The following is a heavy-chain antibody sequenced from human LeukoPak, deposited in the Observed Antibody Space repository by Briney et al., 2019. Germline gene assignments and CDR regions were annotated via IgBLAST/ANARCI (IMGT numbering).Heavy chain of an antibody. CDR2: IKTDGSST. V-gene: IGHV3-74*01. Sequence: HGGSLRLSCAASGFTFSNHWMHWVPHAPGKGLVWVSRIKTDGSSTTYADSVKGRFTISRDNAKNTLYLQMNGLRAEDTAVYYCVRDALAPRRDFDFWGQGTVVTVSS. D-gene: IGHD6-6*01. CDR1: GFTFSNHW. CDR3: VRDALAPRRDFDF. J-gene: IGHJ4*02.